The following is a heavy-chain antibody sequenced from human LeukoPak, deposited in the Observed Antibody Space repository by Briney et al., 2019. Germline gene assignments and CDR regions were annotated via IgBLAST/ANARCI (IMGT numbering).Heavy chain of an antibody. CDR2: MNPNSGNT. D-gene: IGHD3-10*01. J-gene: IGHJ5*02. CDR3: ARSSYGSGGNWFDP. CDR1: GYTFTSYD. Sequence: ASVKLSCKASGYTFTSYDINWVRQATGQGLEWMGWMNPNSGNTGYAQKFQGRVTMTRNTSISTAYMELSSLRSEDTAVYYCARSSYGSGGNWFDPWGQGTLVTVSS. V-gene: IGHV1-8*01.